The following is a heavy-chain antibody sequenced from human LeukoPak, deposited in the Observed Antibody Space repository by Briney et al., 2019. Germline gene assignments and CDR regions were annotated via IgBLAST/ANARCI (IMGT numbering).Heavy chain of an antibody. CDR3: ARRSYPRPYYFDY. CDR2: IKQDGSEK. V-gene: IGHV3-7*03. J-gene: IGHJ4*02. Sequence: GGSLRLSCAASGFTFSSYWMSWVRQAPGKGLEWVANIKQDGSEKYYVDSVKGRFTISRDNAKNSLYLQMNSLRAEDTAVYYCARRSYPRPYYFDYWGQGTLVTVSS. CDR1: GFTFSSYW.